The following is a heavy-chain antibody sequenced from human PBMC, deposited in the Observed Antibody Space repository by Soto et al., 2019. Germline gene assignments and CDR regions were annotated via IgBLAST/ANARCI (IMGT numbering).Heavy chain of an antibody. V-gene: IGHV1-18*01. CDR2: ITPYNGNT. Sequence: ASVKVSCKASGYNFATTSIAWVRQAPGQGLEWMGWITPYNGNTNYAQKLQGRVTMTTDPSTSTAYMELRSLRSDDTAVYYCARDGITTAFDDAFHIWGQGTMVTVSS. CDR3: ARDGITTAFDDAFHI. CDR1: GYNFATTS. D-gene: IGHD3-16*01. J-gene: IGHJ3*02.